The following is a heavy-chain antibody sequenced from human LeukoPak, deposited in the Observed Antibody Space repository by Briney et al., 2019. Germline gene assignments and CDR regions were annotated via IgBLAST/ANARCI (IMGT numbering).Heavy chain of an antibody. J-gene: IGHJ4*02. CDR2: IYYSGST. Sequence: SETLSLTCTVSGGSISSSSYYWGWIHQPPGKGLEWIGSIYYSGSTYYNPSLKSRVTISVDTSKNQFSLKLSSVTAADTAVYYCARVDTAIDYWGQGTLVTVSS. D-gene: IGHD5-18*01. CDR3: ARVDTAIDY. CDR1: GGSISSSSYY. V-gene: IGHV4-39*01.